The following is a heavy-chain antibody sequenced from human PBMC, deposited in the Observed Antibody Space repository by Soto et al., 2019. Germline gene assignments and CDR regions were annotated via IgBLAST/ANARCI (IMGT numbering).Heavy chain of an antibody. CDR1: GFTFSTYS. CDR2: ISSSSTI. Sequence: EVQLVESGGDLVQPGGSLRLSCAASGFTFSTYSMNWVRKAPGKGLEWVSSISSSSTIYYADSVKGRFTISRDNVQNSLYLQMHSLRAEDTAVYYCARERGSGWTFDYWGQGTLVTVPS. V-gene: IGHV3-48*01. J-gene: IGHJ4*02. CDR3: ARERGSGWTFDY. D-gene: IGHD6-19*01.